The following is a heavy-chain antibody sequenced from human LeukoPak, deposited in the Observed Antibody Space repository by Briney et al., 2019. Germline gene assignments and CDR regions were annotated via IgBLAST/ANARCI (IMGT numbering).Heavy chain of an antibody. CDR3: ANFRGWEVATAAFDY. Sequence: GGSLRLSCEGSGFTFSNYWMGWVRQAPGKGLQWVANIKTDGSEKYYVDSVKGRFTISRDNAKNSLYLQMNSLRAEDTAVYYCANFRGWEVATAAFDYWGQGTLVTVSS. CDR2: IKTDGSEK. CDR1: GFTFSNYW. J-gene: IGHJ4*02. V-gene: IGHV3-7*01. D-gene: IGHD6-13*01.